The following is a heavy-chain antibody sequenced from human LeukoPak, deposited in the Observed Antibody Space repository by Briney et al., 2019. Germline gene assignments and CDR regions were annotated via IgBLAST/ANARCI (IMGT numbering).Heavy chain of an antibody. CDR3: AKDSHWILFDD. Sequence: GGTLRLSCSASGFAFTTYGMNWVRQAPGKGLEWVSGIGGSGTRTYYADSVKGRFTISRDNSKNTLYLQMNSLRDEDTAVYYCAKDSHWILFDDWGQGTLVTVSS. CDR2: IGGSGTRT. J-gene: IGHJ4*02. V-gene: IGHV3-23*01. CDR1: GFAFTTYG. D-gene: IGHD2-2*03.